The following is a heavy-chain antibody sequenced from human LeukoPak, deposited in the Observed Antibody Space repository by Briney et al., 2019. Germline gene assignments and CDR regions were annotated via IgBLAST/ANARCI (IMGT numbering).Heavy chain of an antibody. V-gene: IGHV4-34*01. CDR1: GGSFSGYY. Sequence: SETLSLTCAVYGGSFSGYYWSWIRQPPGKGLEWIGEINHSGSTNYNPSLKSRVTISVDTSKNQFSLKLSSVTAADTGVYYCARGRLYYDFWSGYYTGMWFDYWGQGTLVTVSS. CDR2: INHSGST. D-gene: IGHD3-3*01. CDR3: ARGRLYYDFWSGYYTGMWFDY. J-gene: IGHJ4*02.